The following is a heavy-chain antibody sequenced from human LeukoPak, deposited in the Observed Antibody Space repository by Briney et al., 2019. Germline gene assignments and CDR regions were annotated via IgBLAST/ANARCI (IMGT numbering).Heavy chain of an antibody. V-gene: IGHV3-15*01. D-gene: IGHD3-22*01. J-gene: IGHJ4*02. Sequence: GGSLRLSCAASGFTFINAWMSWVRQAPGKGLEWVGRIKSKTDGGTTDYVAPLKGRFTISRDDSENTLYLQMNSLKTGDTAVYYCTARRDYYDSSGFDYWGQGTLVTVSS. CDR2: IKSKTDGGTT. CDR1: GFTFINAW. CDR3: TARRDYYDSSGFDY.